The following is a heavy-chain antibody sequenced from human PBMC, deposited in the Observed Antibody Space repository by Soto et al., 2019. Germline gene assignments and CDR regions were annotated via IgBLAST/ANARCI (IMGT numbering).Heavy chain of an antibody. D-gene: IGHD5-18*01. CDR2: IYYSGST. CDR1: GDSFSNYY. CDR3: ARRYGGNLDY. J-gene: IGHJ4*02. Sequence: QVQLQESGPGLVKPSETLSLTCTVSGDSFSNYYWSWIRQPPGKGLEWIGYIYYSGSTNYNPSLKSRVTRSVDTSKNQFSLRLSSVTAADTAVYYCARRYGGNLDYWGQGTLVTVSS. V-gene: IGHV4-59*08.